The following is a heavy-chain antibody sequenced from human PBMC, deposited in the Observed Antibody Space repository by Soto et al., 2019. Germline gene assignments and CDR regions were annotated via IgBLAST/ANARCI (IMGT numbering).Heavy chain of an antibody. CDR3: ARYCSSTSCYEDVAMDV. CDR1: GYTFTSYG. Sequence: ASVKVSCKASGYTFTSYGISWVRQAPGQGLEWMGWISAYNGNTNYAQKLQGRVTMTTDTSTSTAYMELRSLRSDDTAVYYCARYCSSTSCYEDVAMDVWGQGTTVTVSS. J-gene: IGHJ6*02. V-gene: IGHV1-18*04. D-gene: IGHD2-2*01. CDR2: ISAYNGNT.